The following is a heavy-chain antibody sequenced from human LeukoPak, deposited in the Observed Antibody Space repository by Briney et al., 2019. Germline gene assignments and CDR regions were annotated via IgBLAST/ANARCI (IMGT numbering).Heavy chain of an antibody. V-gene: IGHV7-4-1*02. CDR1: GYTFRNYA. CDR3: ARNYADGEGRFGD. CDR2: IHTDTGNP. Sequence: ASVKVSCKASGYTFRNYAMNWVRQAPGQGLEWMGWIHTDTGNPIYAQGLTGRFVFSLDTSVTTAYLQINSLKAEDTAVYYCARNYADGEGRFGDWGQGTLVTVSS. J-gene: IGHJ4*02. D-gene: IGHD3-16*01.